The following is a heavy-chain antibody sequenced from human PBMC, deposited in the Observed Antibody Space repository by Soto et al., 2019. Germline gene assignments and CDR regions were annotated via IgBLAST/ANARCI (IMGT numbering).Heavy chain of an antibody. CDR2: ISSSSRTK. V-gene: IGHV3-48*02. CDR3: ADDEDGDSDFDS. D-gene: IGHD4-17*01. Sequence: SGGSLILSCAASGFTFRGYSMNWVRQAPGKGLEWVAYISSSSRTKYYAESARGRFSIFRDNAKNSLYLQMDSLIDEDTAVYFCADDEDGDSDFDSWGQGTLVTVSS. J-gene: IGHJ4*02. CDR1: GFTFRGYS.